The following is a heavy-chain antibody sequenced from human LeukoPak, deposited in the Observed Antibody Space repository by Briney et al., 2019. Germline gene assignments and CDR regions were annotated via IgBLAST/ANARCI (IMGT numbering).Heavy chain of an antibody. CDR1: GFSFSHYA. Sequence: GGSLRLSCAASGFSFSHYAMSWVRQAPGRGLEWVSALSGGGTGAVYADSVKGRFTISRDNSMNTLYLQMNSLRAEDTAVYYCAKTASGVTDSYFDYWGQGTLVTVSS. D-gene: IGHD2-21*02. CDR3: AKTASGVTDSYFDY. J-gene: IGHJ4*02. V-gene: IGHV3-23*01. CDR2: LSGGGTGA.